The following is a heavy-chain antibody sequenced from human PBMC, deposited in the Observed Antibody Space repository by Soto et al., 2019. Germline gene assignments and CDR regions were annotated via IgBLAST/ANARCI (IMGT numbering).Heavy chain of an antibody. CDR3: ARGGYFDSSNYLAY. CDR1: GYTFTSYG. J-gene: IGHJ4*02. D-gene: IGHD3-22*01. CDR2: ISAYNGNT. V-gene: IGHV1-18*01. Sequence: ASVKVSCKASGYTFTSYGISWVRQAPGQGLEWMGWISAYNGNTKYSQQFQGRVIIDRDTSASTAYMELSSLRSEDTAVYYCARGGYFDSSNYLAYWGLGTLVTVSS.